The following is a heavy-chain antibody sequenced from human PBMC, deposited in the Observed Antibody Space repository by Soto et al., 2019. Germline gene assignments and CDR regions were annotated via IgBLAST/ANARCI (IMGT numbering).Heavy chain of an antibody. CDR1: GFTFSMYT. J-gene: IGHJ6*03. V-gene: IGHV3-23*01. D-gene: IGHD2-21*02. CDR2: ISGSGGRT. CDR3: AKDPRLQDYYYYYMDV. Sequence: PGGSLRLSCAASGFTFSMYTMSWVRQAPGKGLEWVSGISGSGGRTYYADSVKGRFTISRDNFKNTLYLQMNSLRAEDTGVYYCAKDPRLQDYYYYYMDVWGKGTTVTVSS.